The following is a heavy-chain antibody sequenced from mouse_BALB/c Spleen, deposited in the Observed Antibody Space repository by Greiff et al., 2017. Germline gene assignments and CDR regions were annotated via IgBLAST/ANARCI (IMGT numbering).Heavy chain of an antibody. V-gene: IGHV5-9-3*01. J-gene: IGHJ4*01. CDR3: ASREGGY. CDR1: GFTFSSYA. Sequence: EVKLMESGGGLVKPGGSLKLSCAASGFTFSSYAMSWVRQTPEKRLEWVATISSGGGYTYYPDSVKGRFTISRDNAKNTLYLQMSSLRSEGTAMYYCASREGGYWGQGTSVTVSS. CDR2: ISSGGGYT.